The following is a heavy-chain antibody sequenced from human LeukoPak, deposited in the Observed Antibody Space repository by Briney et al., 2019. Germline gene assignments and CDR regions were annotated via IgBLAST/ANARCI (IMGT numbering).Heavy chain of an antibody. J-gene: IGHJ4*02. CDR2: ISGSGGST. CDR3: AKGVDSSGYYGIYYDY. Sequence: GGSLRLSCAASGFTFDDYAMHWVRQAPGKGLEWVSAISGSGGSTYYADSVKGRFTISRDNSKNTLYLQMNSLRAEDTAVYYCAKGVDSSGYYGIYYDYWGQGTLVTVSS. V-gene: IGHV3-23*01. D-gene: IGHD3-22*01. CDR1: GFTFDDYA.